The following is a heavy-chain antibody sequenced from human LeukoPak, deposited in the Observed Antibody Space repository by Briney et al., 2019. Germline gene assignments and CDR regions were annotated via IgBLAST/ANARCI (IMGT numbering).Heavy chain of an antibody. CDR1: GFTFSSYA. V-gene: IGHV3-23*01. CDR3: AKGDQRGSSWSYTPDDAFDI. CDR2: ISGSGGST. D-gene: IGHD6-13*01. J-gene: IGHJ3*02. Sequence: PGGSLRLSCAASGFTFSSYAMSWVRQAPGKGLEWVSAISGSGGSTYYADSVKGRFTISRDNSKNTLYLQMNSLRAEDTAVYYCAKGDQRGSSWSYTPDDAFDIWGQGTMVTVSS.